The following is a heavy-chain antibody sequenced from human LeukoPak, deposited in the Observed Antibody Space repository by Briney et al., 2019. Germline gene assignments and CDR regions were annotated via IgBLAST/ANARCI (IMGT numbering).Heavy chain of an antibody. Sequence: SETLSLTCTVSGGSISSYYWTWIRQPPGKGLEWIGYIYYRGNTNYNPSLKSRVTVSVDTSKNQFSLKLSSVTAADTAVYYCASESTSSSYWGQGTLVTVSS. CDR2: IYYRGNT. V-gene: IGHV4-59*08. CDR1: GGSISSYY. CDR3: ASESTSSSY. D-gene: IGHD6-6*01. J-gene: IGHJ4*02.